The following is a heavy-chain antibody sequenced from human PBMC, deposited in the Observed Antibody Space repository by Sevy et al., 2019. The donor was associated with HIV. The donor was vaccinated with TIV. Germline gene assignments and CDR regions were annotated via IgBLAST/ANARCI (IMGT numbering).Heavy chain of an antibody. CDR2: INHSGST. CDR3: ARGEGYSSGLEP. J-gene: IGHJ5*02. Sequence: SETLSLTCAVYGGSFSGYYWSWIRQPPGKGLEWIGEINHSGSTNYNPSLKSRVTISVDTSKNQFSLKLSSVTAADTAVYYWARGEGYSSGLEPWGQGTLVTVSS. V-gene: IGHV4-34*01. D-gene: IGHD6-19*01. CDR1: GGSFSGYY.